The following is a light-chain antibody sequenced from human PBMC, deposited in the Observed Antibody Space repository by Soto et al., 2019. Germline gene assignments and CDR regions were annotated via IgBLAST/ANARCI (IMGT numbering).Light chain of an antibody. CDR1: SSDVGSYYR. V-gene: IGLV2-18*01. CDR3: SLGTSTIRV. Sequence: QSVLTQPPSVSGSPGQSVTISCTGTSSDVGSYYRVSWYQQPPGTAPKLVISEVSNRPSGVPDRFSGSMSDNTASLTISGLQAEDEADYYCSLGTSTIRVFGGGTKLTVL. CDR2: EVS. J-gene: IGLJ3*02.